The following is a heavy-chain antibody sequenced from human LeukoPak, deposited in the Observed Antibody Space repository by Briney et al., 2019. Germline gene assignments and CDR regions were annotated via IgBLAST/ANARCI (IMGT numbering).Heavy chain of an antibody. CDR1: DGSITNYD. J-gene: IGHJ6*03. V-gene: IGHV4-59*01. Sequence: SETLSLTCTVSDGSITNYDWSWVRQPPGKGLEFIGHVHYSGTTNYNPSLKSRVTISVDTSKNQFSLKLSSVTAADTAVYYCARLFTTVVPAAPYYYYYYMDVWGKGTTVTVSS. CDR2: VHYSGTT. D-gene: IGHD2-2*01. CDR3: ARLFTTVVPAAPYYYYYYMDV.